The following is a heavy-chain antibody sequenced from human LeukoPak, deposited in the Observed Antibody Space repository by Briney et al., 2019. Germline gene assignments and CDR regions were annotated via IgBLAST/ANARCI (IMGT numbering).Heavy chain of an antibody. J-gene: IGHJ4*02. CDR2: ISYDGSNK. CDR3: AKARNYYDSSGILDY. CDR1: GFTFSNAW. V-gene: IGHV3-30*09. D-gene: IGHD3-22*01. Sequence: GGSLRLSCAASGFTFSNAWMNWVRQAPGKGLEWVAVISYDGSNKYYADSVKGRFAISRDNSKNTLYLQMDSLRTEDTAVYYCAKARNYYDSSGILDYWGQGTLVTVSS.